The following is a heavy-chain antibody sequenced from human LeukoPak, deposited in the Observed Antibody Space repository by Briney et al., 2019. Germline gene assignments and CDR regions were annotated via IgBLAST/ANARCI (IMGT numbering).Heavy chain of an antibody. CDR3: ARRPNYYDSSDLGYYYYYGMDV. V-gene: IGHV4-59*08. D-gene: IGHD3-22*01. Sequence: SETLSLTCTVSGGSISSYYWSWIRQPPGKGLEWIGYIYYSGSTNYNPSLKSRVTISVDTSKNQFSPKLSSVTAADTAVYYCARRPNYYDSSDLGYYYYYGMDVWGQGTTVTVSS. CDR2: IYYSGST. CDR1: GGSISSYY. J-gene: IGHJ6*02.